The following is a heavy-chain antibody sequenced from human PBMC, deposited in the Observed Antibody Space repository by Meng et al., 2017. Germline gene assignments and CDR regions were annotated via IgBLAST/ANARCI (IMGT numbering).Heavy chain of an antibody. Sequence: QGQVWQSGSDLKKPGASVKVSCKASGYTFTSYAMNWVRQAPGQGLEWMGWINTNTGNPTYAQGFTGRFVFSLDTSVSTAYLQISSLKAEDTAVYYCARDSYYYDSSGSTSHDYWGQGTLVTVSS. CDR1: GYTFTSYA. CDR2: INTNTGNP. V-gene: IGHV7-4-1*02. J-gene: IGHJ4*02. D-gene: IGHD3-22*01. CDR3: ARDSYYYDSSGSTSHDY.